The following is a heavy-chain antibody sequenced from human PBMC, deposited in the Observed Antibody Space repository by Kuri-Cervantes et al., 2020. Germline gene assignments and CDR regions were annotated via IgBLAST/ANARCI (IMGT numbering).Heavy chain of an antibody. J-gene: IGHJ6*02. D-gene: IGHD1-26*01. V-gene: IGHV3-30*03. CDR2: ISYDGSNK. CDR1: GFTFSSYG. CDR3: ARVRRVVGATHDYYYALDV. Sequence: GGSLRLSCAASGFTFSSYGMHWVRQAPGKGLEWVAVISYDGSNKYYADSVKGRFTISRDNSKNTLYLQMNSLRADDTAVYYCARVRRVVGATHDYYYALDVWGQGTTVTVSS.